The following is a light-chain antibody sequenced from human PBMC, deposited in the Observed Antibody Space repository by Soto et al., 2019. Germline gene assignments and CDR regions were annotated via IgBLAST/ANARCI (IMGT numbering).Light chain of an antibody. CDR2: AAS. CDR1: QSVSRN. Sequence: EIVMTQSPATLSVSPGERATLSCRASQSVSRNLAWYQQKPGQAPRHLIYAASTRATGIQARFSGSGSGTEFTLTISSLQTEDFAVYYCQQYNNWPYTFGQGTKLEIK. V-gene: IGKV3-15*01. CDR3: QQYNNWPYT. J-gene: IGKJ2*01.